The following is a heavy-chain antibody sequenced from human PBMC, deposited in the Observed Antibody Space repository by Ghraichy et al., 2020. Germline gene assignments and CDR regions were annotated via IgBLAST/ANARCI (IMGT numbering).Heavy chain of an antibody. D-gene: IGHD5-12*01. Sequence: SETLSLTCTVSGGSVSSGSYYWSWIRQPPGKGLEWIGYIYYSGSTNYNPSLKSRVTISVDTSKNQFSLKLSSVTAADTAVYYCARANIVATMDGGYFDYWGQGTLVTVSS. CDR1: GGSVSSGSYY. CDR2: IYYSGST. J-gene: IGHJ4*02. CDR3: ARANIVATMDGGYFDY. V-gene: IGHV4-61*01.